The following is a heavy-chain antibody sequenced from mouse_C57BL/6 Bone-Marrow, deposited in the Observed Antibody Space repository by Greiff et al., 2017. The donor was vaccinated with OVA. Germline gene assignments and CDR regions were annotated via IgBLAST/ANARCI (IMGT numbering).Heavy chain of an antibody. J-gene: IGHJ2*01. CDR2: IYPRSGNT. V-gene: IGHV1-81*01. D-gene: IGHD2-10*01. CDR3: ARVSYYGNYFDY. CDR1: GYTFTSYG. Sequence: VQVVESGAELARPGASVKLSCKASGYTFTSYGISWVKQRTGQGLEWIGEIYPRSGNTYYNEKFKGKATLTADKSSSTAYMELRSLTSEDSAVYFCARVSYYGNYFDYWGQGTTLTVSS.